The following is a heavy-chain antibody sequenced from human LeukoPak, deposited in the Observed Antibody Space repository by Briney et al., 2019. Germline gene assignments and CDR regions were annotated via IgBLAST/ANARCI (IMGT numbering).Heavy chain of an antibody. D-gene: IGHD3-22*01. J-gene: IGHJ5*02. Sequence: SETLSLTCTVSGGSISSYYWSWIRQPAGKGLEWIGRFYSGGSTDYNPSLKSRVTMSADTSKNQLSLKLSSVTAADTAVYYCARPYYYDSRIDPWGQGILVTASS. CDR1: GGSISSYY. CDR3: ARPYYYDSRIDP. V-gene: IGHV4-4*07. CDR2: FYSGGST.